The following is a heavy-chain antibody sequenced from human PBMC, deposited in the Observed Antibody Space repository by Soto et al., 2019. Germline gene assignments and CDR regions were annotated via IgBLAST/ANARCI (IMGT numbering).Heavy chain of an antibody. D-gene: IGHD6-13*01. CDR1: GYSFTSYW. J-gene: IGHJ6*02. Sequence: PGESLKISCKGSGYSFTSYWISWVRQMPGKGLEWMGRIDPSDSYTNYSPSFQGHVTISADKSISTAYLQWSSLRASDTAMYYCARQAAGLYSLDMDVWGQGTTVTVSS. V-gene: IGHV5-10-1*01. CDR3: ARQAAGLYSLDMDV. CDR2: IDPSDSYT.